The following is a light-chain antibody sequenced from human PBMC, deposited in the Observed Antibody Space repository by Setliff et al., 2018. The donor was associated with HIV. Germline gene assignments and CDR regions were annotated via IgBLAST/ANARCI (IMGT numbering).Light chain of an antibody. CDR3: SSYAGRNRGV. Sequence: QSALTQPASVSGSPGQSITISCTGTSSDVGTYNFVSWYQQHPGKAPKLMIYDVSNRPSGVSNRFSGSKSGNTASLTISGLQAEDEADYYCSSYAGRNRGVFGTGTKV. J-gene: IGLJ1*01. CDR2: DVS. V-gene: IGLV2-14*03. CDR1: SSDVGTYNF.